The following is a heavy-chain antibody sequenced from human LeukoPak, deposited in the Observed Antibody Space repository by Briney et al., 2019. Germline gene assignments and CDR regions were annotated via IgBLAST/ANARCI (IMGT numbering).Heavy chain of an antibody. CDR1: GFTFSNAW. V-gene: IGHV3-30*18. J-gene: IGHJ3*02. CDR2: ISYDGSNK. D-gene: IGHD6-13*01. Sequence: GGSLRLSCAASGFTFSNAWMSWVRQAPGKGLEWVAVISYDGSNKYYADSVKGRFTISRDNSKNTLYLQMNSLRAEDTAVYYCANIGAAGYDAFDIWGQGTMVTVSS. CDR3: ANIGAAGYDAFDI.